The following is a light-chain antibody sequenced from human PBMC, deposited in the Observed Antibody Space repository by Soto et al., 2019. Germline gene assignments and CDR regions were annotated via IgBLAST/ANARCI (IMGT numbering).Light chain of an antibody. J-gene: IGKJ2*01. CDR1: QSVSSSY. CDR3: QQYGSSPPKYT. V-gene: IGKV3-20*01. CDR2: GAS. Sequence: EIVLTQSPGTLSLSPGERATLSCRARQSVSSSYLAWYQQKPGQAPRLLIYGASSRATGSPDRFSGSESGTDFTLTISRLEPEDFAVYYCQQYGSSPPKYTFGQGTKLEIK.